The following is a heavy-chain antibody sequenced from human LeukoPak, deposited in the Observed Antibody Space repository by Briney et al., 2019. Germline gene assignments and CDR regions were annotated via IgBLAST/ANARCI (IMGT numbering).Heavy chain of an antibody. CDR3: ARVILEWSTPRTLDY. Sequence: HGESLKISCKGSGYSFTSYWIGWVRQMPGKGLEWMGIIYPGDSDTRYSPSFQGQVTISADKSISTAYLQWSSLKASDTAMYYCARVILEWSTPRTLDYWGQGTLVTVSS. CDR1: GYSFTSYW. J-gene: IGHJ4*02. CDR2: IYPGDSDT. D-gene: IGHD3-3*01. V-gene: IGHV5-51*01.